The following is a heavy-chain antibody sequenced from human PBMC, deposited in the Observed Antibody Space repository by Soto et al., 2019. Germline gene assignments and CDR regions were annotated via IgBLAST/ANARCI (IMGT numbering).Heavy chain of an antibody. CDR1: GFTFSNHI. CDR2: ILDDGNNK. Sequence: QVQLAESGGGVVQSGRSLRLSCAASGFTFSNHIMHWVRQAPGKGLEWVAVILDDGNNKYYADSVKGRFTISRDNSKNTLYLQMNSLRTEDTAVYYCARDDEGGSYCDLGYWGQGTLVTVSS. D-gene: IGHD3-10*01. CDR3: ARDDEGGSYCDLGY. J-gene: IGHJ4*02. V-gene: IGHV3-30-3*01.